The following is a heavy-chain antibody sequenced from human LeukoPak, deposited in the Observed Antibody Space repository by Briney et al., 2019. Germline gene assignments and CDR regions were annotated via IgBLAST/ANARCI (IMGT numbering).Heavy chain of an antibody. CDR1: GGSFSGYY. V-gene: IGHV4-34*01. CDR2: INHSGST. J-gene: IGHJ4*02. CDR3: ARVPDPAGSSSGSSELYYFDY. D-gene: IGHD1-26*01. Sequence: PSETLSLTCAVYGGSFSGYYWSWIRQPPGKGLEWIGEINHSGSTNDNPSLKSRVTISVDTSKNQFSLKLSSVTAADTAVYYCARVPDPAGSSSGSSELYYFDYWGQGTLVTVSS.